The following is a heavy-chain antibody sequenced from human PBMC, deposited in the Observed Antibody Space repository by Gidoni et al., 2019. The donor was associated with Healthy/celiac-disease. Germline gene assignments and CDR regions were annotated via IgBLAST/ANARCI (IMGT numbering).Heavy chain of an antibody. CDR1: GGSISSGGYY. CDR3: ARGELWFGELLSNFDY. J-gene: IGHJ4*02. CDR2: IYYSGST. D-gene: IGHD3-10*01. V-gene: IGHV4-31*03. Sequence: QVQLQESGPGLVKPSQTLSLTCTVSGGSISSGGYYWSWIRQHPGKGLEWIGYIYYSGSTYYNPSLKSRVTISVDTSKNQFSLKLSSVTAADTAVYYCARGELWFGELLSNFDYWGQGTLVTVSS.